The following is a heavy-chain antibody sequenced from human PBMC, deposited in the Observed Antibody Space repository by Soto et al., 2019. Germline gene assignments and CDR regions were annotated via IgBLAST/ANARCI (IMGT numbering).Heavy chain of an antibody. D-gene: IGHD3-16*01. V-gene: IGHV3-23*01. Sequence: EMQLLESGGGLVQPGGSLRLSCVASGFPFSSYAMSWVRQTPGKGLEWVSGISGSGGRTYYADSVKGRFTISRDNSNNTLSLQMHSLRVEDTAVYFCAKGGYYSLFDIWGQGTMGTVSA. CDR3: AKGGYYSLFDI. CDR2: ISGSGGRT. J-gene: IGHJ3*02. CDR1: GFPFSSYA.